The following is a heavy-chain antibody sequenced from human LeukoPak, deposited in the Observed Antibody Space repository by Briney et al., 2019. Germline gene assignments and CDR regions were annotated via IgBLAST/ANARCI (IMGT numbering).Heavy chain of an antibody. D-gene: IGHD3-9*01. V-gene: IGHV3-74*01. Sequence: GGSLRLSCAASGFTFSSYWMHWVRQAPGKGLVWVSRINSDGSTTSYADSVKGRFSISRFNAKETLYLQMNSLRVEDTAVYYCERGTDDIDIWGQGTLVTVSS. CDR2: INSDGSTT. J-gene: IGHJ3*02. CDR3: ERGTDDIDI. CDR1: GFTFSSYW.